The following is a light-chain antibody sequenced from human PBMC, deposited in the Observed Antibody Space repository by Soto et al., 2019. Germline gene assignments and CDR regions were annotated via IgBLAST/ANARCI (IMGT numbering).Light chain of an antibody. V-gene: IGKV3-11*01. CDR2: DAS. J-gene: IGKJ1*01. CDR3: QQRSNWLVT. Sequence: EIVVTQSPGTLYLSTGERATLSCRASQRVSSYLAWYQQKPGQAPRLLIYDASTRATGISARFSGSGSGTDFTLTISSLEPDDFAVYYCQQRSNWLVTFGQGTRVEVK. CDR1: QRVSSY.